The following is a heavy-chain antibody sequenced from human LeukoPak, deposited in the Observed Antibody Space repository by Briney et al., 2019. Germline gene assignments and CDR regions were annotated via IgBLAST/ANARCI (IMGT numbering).Heavy chain of an antibody. CDR2: IYPHDSYT. CDR1: GYSFSSYW. CDR3: ATQTDTNFDF. J-gene: IGHJ4*02. Sequence: GESLKISCKASGYSFSSYWIGWVRQMPGKGLEWKGIIYPHDSYTRYSPSFQGQVTISADKSTGTAYLQWSSLKASDTAMYYCATQTDTNFDFWGQGTLVTVSS. V-gene: IGHV5-51*01. D-gene: IGHD5-18*01.